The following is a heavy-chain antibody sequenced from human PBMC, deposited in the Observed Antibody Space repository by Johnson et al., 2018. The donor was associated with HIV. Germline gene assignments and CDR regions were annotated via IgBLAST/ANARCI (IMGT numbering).Heavy chain of an antibody. CDR3: ARDGAGYNFWSDYRSDVFDI. Sequence: VQLVESGGVVVQPGGSLRLSCAASGFTFDDYAMHWVRQAPGKGLEWVSLISWDGGSTGYADSVKGRFTISRDNTKNPLYLQMKSLRAEDTALYYCARDGAGYNFWSDYRSDVFDIWGQGTVVTVSS. CDR2: ISWDGGST. D-gene: IGHD3-3*01. V-gene: IGHV3-43D*04. J-gene: IGHJ3*02. CDR1: GFTFDDYA.